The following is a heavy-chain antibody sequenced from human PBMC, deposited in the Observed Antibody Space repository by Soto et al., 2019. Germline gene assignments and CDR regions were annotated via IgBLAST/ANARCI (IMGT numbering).Heavy chain of an antibody. CDR3: AKDQASGQGSFDS. Sequence: GGSLRLSCAGSGFTFRWFGMNWVRQAPGKGLEWVARISNDGSNEYYVDSVKGRFTISRDNSKNTLYLQMDSLRAEDTAVYYCAKDQASGQGSFDSWGQGTLVTVSS. CDR2: ISNDGSNE. CDR1: GFTFRWFG. J-gene: IGHJ4*02. V-gene: IGHV3-30*18.